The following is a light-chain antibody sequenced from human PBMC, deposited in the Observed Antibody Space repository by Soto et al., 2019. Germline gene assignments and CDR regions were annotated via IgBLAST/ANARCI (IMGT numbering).Light chain of an antibody. CDR1: SSDVGGSGL. Sequence: QSALTQPASVSGSPGQSITISCTGTSSDVGGSGLVSWYQFHPGKAPKLLIFEGFKRPSGVSNRFSDSKSGSTASLTISGLQAEDEADYYCCSYAGRSTWDVVFGGGTKLTVL. V-gene: IGLV2-23*01. J-gene: IGLJ2*01. CDR2: EGF. CDR3: CSYAGRSTWDVV.